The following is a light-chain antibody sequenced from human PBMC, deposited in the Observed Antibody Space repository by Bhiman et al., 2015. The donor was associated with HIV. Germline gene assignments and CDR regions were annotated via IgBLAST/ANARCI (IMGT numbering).Light chain of an antibody. J-gene: IGLJ1*01. Sequence: SYELTQPPSVSVSPGQTANISCSGDKLGDKYACWYQQKPGQSPVLVIYQDSTRPSGIPERFSGSNSGNTATLTISGTQAMDEADYYCQAWDSSTGVFGTGTKVTVL. CDR3: QAWDSSTGV. CDR2: QDS. CDR1: KLGDKY. V-gene: IGLV3-1*01.